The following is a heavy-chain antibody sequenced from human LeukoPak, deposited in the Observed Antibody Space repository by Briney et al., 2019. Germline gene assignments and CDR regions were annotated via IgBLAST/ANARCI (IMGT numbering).Heavy chain of an antibody. D-gene: IGHD2-2*01. CDR2: IYTSGST. J-gene: IGHJ4*02. Sequence: NASETLSLTCTVSGGSISSYYWSWIRQPAGKGLEWIGRIYTSGSTNYNPSLKSRVTISVDTSKNQFSLKLSSVTAADTAVYYCARVYCSSTSCGTFDYWGQGTLVTVSS. V-gene: IGHV4-4*07. CDR1: GGSISSYY. CDR3: ARVYCSSTSCGTFDY.